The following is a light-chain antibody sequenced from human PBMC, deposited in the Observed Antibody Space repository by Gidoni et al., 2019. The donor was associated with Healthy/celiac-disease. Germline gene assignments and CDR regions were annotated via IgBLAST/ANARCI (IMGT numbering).Light chain of an antibody. J-gene: IGKJ5*01. V-gene: IGKV3-20*01. CDR3: QHYGSSLIT. Sequence: EIVLTQSTGTLSLSPVERATIACRASQSVSRSYLAWYQQKPCQAPRLLIYGASSRATGLPDRFSGSGYGTDFTLTSSRLSPEYFAVYYWQHYGSSLITFGQGTRLEIK. CDR1: QSVSRSY. CDR2: GAS.